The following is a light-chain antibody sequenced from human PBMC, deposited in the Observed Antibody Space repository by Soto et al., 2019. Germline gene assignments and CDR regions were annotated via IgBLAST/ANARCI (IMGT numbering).Light chain of an antibody. V-gene: IGLV2-11*01. Sequence: QSALTQPRSVSGSPGQSVTISCTGTSSDVGDYNYVSWYQQHPGKAPKLMIYDVSKRPSGVPDRFSGSKSGSTASLTISGLQVDDEAEYYCCSYAGSSWVFGGGTQLTVL. CDR2: DVS. CDR1: SSDVGDYNY. CDR3: CSYAGSSWV. J-gene: IGLJ3*02.